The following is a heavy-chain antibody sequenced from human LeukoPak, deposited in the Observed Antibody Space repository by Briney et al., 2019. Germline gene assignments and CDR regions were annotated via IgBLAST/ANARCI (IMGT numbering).Heavy chain of an antibody. CDR2: ISGSGSRI. D-gene: IGHD3-16*01. CDR1: GLTFSNYE. CDR3: AKDQGRGGFGFDC. Sequence: GGSLRLSCAGSGLTFSNYEMNWVRQAPGKGLEWVSFISGSGSRIYYADSVKGRFTISRDNAKNSLYLQMNNLRADDTAVYYCAKDQGRGGFGFDCWGQGTLVTVSS. J-gene: IGHJ4*02. V-gene: IGHV3-48*03.